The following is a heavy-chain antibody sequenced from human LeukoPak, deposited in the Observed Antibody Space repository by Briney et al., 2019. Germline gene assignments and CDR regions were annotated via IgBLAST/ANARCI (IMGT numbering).Heavy chain of an antibody. CDR1: GGSISSSSYY. CDR3: ASGRAAAGPNWFDP. Sequence: PSETLSLTCTVSGGSISSSSYYWGWIRQSPGKGLEWIGSIYYTGTIYYNPSLKSRLTISVDTSKNQFSLKLSSVTAADTAVYYCASGRAAAGPNWFDPWGQGTLVTVSS. D-gene: IGHD6-13*01. J-gene: IGHJ5*02. V-gene: IGHV4-39*01. CDR2: IYYTGTI.